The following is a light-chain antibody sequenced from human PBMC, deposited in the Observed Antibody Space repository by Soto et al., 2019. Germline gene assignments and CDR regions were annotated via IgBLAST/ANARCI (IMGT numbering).Light chain of an antibody. CDR1: QGISSY. CDR3: QQYYSFPYT. J-gene: IGKJ2*01. V-gene: IGKV1D-8*01. CDR2: AAS. Sequence: VIWMTQSPSLLSASTGDRVTISCRISQGISSYLAWYQQKPGKAPELLIYAASTLKSGVPSRFSGSGSGTDFTLTISCLQSEDFATYYCQQYYSFPYTFGQGTKLEIK.